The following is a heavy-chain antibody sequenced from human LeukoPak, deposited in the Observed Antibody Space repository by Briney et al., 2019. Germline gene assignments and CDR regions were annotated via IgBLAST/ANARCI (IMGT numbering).Heavy chain of an antibody. CDR1: GGSISSHY. CDR2: IYYSGST. D-gene: IGHD2-15*01. CDR3: ATRGGSRNHNLACFDP. V-gene: IGHV4-59*11. J-gene: IGHJ5*02. Sequence: PSETLSLTCTVSGGSISSHYGSWIRQPPGKGLELIGYIYYSGSTNYNPSLKSRVTISVDTSKNQSSLKLSSVTAADTAVYYCATRGGSRNHNLACFDPRGQGTLVTVST.